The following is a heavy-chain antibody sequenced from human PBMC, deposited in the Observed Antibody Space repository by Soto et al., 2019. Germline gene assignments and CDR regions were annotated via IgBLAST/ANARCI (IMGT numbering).Heavy chain of an antibody. CDR3: ARVPVGYSSSWYYFDY. CDR2: INPNSGGT. CDR1: GYTFTGYY. J-gene: IGHJ4*02. D-gene: IGHD6-13*01. Sequence: ASVKVSCKSSGYTFTGYYMHWVRQAPGQGLAWMGWINPNSGGTNYAQKFQGWVTMTRDTSISTAYMELSRLRSDDTAVYYCARVPVGYSSSWYYFDYWGQGTLVTVSS. V-gene: IGHV1-2*04.